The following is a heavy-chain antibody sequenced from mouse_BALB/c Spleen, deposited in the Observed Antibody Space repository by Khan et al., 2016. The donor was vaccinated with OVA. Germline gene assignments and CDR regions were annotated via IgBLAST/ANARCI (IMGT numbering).Heavy chain of an antibody. CDR3: ARTARIKY. D-gene: IGHD1-2*01. CDR2: ISYSGST. Sequence: EVKLVESGPGLVKPSQSLSLTCTVTGYSITSGYGWNWIRQFPGNKLEWMGYISYSGSTNYNPSLKSRISITRDTSKNQFFLQLNSVTTEDTATYYRARTARIKYWGQGTTLTVSS. V-gene: IGHV3-2*02. J-gene: IGHJ2*01. CDR1: GYSITSGYG.